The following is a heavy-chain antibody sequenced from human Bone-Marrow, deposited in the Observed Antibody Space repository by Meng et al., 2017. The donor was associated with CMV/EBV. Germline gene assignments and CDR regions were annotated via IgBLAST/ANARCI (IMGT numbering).Heavy chain of an antibody. J-gene: IGHJ5*02. D-gene: IGHD3-3*01. V-gene: IGHV4-34*01. CDR2: INHRGST. Sequence: SQTLSLTRAVYGGSFSGYYWSWIRQPPGKGLEWIGEINHRGSTNYNPSLKSRVTISVDTSKNQFPLKLSSVTAAETAVYYCARGVGFWCGYPLGAWGQGTLVTVSS. CDR1: GGSFSGYY. CDR3: ARGVGFWCGYPLGA.